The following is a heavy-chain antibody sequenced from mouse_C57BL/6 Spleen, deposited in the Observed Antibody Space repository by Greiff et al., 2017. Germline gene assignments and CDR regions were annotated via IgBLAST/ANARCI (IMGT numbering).Heavy chain of an antibody. D-gene: IGHD2-1*01. CDR3: AKFYGNYLYYAMDY. V-gene: IGHV5-9*01. J-gene: IGHJ4*01. CDR1: GFTFSSYT. CDR2: ISGGGGNT. Sequence: EVTVVESGGGLVKPGGSLKLSCAASGFTFSSYTMSWVRQTPEKRLEWVATISGGGGNTYYPDSVKGRFTISRDNAKNTLYLQMSSLRSEDTALYYCAKFYGNYLYYAMDYWGQGTSVTVSS.